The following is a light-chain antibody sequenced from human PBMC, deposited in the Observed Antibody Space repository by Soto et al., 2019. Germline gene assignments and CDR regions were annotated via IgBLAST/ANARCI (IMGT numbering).Light chain of an antibody. J-gene: IGKJ4*01. CDR2: AAS. V-gene: IGKV1-12*01. CDR1: QDISSY. Sequence: DIPMTQSPSSVSASVGDRVTITCRASQDISSYLAWYQHTPGKAPNLLIYAASILQSGVPSRFSGSGSGTDFTLTISNLQPEDFATYYCQQADSFPLPLGGGTKVEIK. CDR3: QQADSFPLP.